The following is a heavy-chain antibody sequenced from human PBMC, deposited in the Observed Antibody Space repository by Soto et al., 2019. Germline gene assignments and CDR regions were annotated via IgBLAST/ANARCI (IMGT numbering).Heavy chain of an antibody. CDR1: GGSFSGYY. CDR3: APQVVPTATKKP. D-gene: IGHD2-2*01. Sequence: SETLSLTCAVYGGSFSGYYWSWIRQPPGKGLEWIGEIIHTGSTNYNPSLKSRVTIPIDTSKKQFSLKLSSVTAADTAVYYCAPQVVPTATKKPWGQGTLVTV. J-gene: IGHJ4*02. CDR2: IIHTGST. V-gene: IGHV4-34*12.